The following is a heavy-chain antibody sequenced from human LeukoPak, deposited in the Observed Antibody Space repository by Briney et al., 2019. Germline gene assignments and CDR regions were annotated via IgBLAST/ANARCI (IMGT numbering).Heavy chain of an antibody. CDR1: GGSISSGDYY. CDR3: ARRPTGDPKFDY. CDR2: IYYSGST. Sequence: SETLSLTCTVSGGSISSGDYYWSWIRQPPGKGLEWIGYIYYSGSTYYNPSLKSRVTISVDTSKNRFSLKLSTVTAADTAVYYCARRPTGDPKFDYWGQGTLVTVSS. V-gene: IGHV4-30-4*01. D-gene: IGHD7-27*01. J-gene: IGHJ4*02.